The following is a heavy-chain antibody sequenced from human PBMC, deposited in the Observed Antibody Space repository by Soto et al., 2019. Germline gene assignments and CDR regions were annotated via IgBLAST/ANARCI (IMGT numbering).Heavy chain of an antibody. CDR3: ARVLIAVAGTLSAFDI. D-gene: IGHD6-19*01. J-gene: IGHJ3*02. CDR1: GGSISSYY. CDR2: IYFRGTT. Sequence: SETLSLTCTVSGGSISSYYWSWIRQPPGKGLEWIGYIYFRGTTNYNPSLKSRVTMSADTSKNQFSLKLNSVTAADTAVYYCARVLIAVAGTLSAFDIWGQGTLVTVSS. V-gene: IGHV4-59*01.